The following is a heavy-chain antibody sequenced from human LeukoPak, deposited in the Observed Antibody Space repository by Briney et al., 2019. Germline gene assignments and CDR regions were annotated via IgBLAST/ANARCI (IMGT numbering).Heavy chain of an antibody. J-gene: IGHJ5*02. CDR3: ARADRLDGAPYLIGP. V-gene: IGHV1-2*02. Sequence: GASVKLSYKTSGYTFTDYYLHWVRQAPGQGLEWMGWINPDSGVTSSAQKFRGRFSMTRDTSISTIYMEVAWLTSEVTAIYYCARADRLDGAPYLIGPWGQGTLVTVSS. CDR2: INPDSGVT. CDR1: GYTFTDYY. D-gene: IGHD2-21*01.